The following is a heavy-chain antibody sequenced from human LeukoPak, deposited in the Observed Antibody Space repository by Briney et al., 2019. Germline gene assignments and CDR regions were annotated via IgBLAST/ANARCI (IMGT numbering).Heavy chain of an antibody. Sequence: PGGSLRLSCAASGFTFSSYSMNWVRQAPGKGLEWVSSISSSSSYIYYADSVKGRFTISRDNAKNSLYLQMNSLRAEDTAVYYCARGGYCYDSSGYYFHPSFDYWGQGTLVTVSS. CDR1: GFTFSSYS. D-gene: IGHD3-22*01. CDR2: ISSSSSYI. J-gene: IGHJ4*02. CDR3: ARGGYCYDSSGYYFHPSFDY. V-gene: IGHV3-21*01.